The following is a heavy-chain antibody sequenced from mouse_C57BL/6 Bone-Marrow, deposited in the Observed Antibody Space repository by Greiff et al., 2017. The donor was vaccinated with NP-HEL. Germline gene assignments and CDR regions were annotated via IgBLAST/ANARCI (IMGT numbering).Heavy chain of an antibody. CDR1: GYTFTSYW. V-gene: IGHV1-64*01. D-gene: IGHD2-5*01. CDR3: ARRKVYSNYWYFDV. CDR2: IHPNSGST. Sequence: VQLQQPGAELVKPGASVKLSCKASGYTFTSYWMHWVKQRPGQGLEWIGMIHPNSGSTNYNEKFKSKATLTVDKSSSTAYMQLSSLTSEDSAVYYCARRKVYSNYWYFDVWGTGTTVTVSS. J-gene: IGHJ1*03.